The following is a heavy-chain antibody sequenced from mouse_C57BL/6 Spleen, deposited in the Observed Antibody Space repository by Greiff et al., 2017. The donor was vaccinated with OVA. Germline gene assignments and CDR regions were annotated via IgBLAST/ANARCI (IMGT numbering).Heavy chain of an antibody. CDR1: GYSFTDYN. D-gene: IGHD1-1*01. CDR3: ARDTLITTVPAWFAY. J-gene: IGHJ3*01. CDR2: INPNYGTT. V-gene: IGHV1-39*01. Sequence: VQLQQSGPELVKPGASVKISCKASGYSFTDYNMNWVKQSNGKSLEWIGVINPNYGTTSYNQKFKGTATLTVDQSSSTAYMQLNSLTSEDSAVYFCARDTLITTVPAWFAYWGQGTLVTVSA.